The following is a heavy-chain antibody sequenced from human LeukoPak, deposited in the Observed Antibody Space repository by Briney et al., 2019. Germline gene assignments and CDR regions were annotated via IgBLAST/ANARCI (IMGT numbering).Heavy chain of an antibody. CDR2: IYCGSRT. V-gene: IGHV3-53*01. CDR1: GFIVSSNY. J-gene: IGHJ3*02. D-gene: IGHD3-10*01. Sequence: PSGSLRLSCAASGFIVSSNYMSWVRQAPGKGLEWVSVIYCGSRTYYADSVKGRFTISRDNSRNTLYLQMNSLRAEDTAVYYCARGLGRELDGAFDIWGQGTMVTASS. CDR3: ARGLGRELDGAFDI.